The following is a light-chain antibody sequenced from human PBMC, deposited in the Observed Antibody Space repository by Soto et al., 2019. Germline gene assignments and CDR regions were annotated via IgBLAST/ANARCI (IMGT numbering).Light chain of an antibody. CDR2: GAS. J-gene: IGKJ5*01. CDR1: QSVSTN. CDR3: QQYNTWPLIT. V-gene: IGKV3-15*01. Sequence: EIEMTQSPATLSVSPAERATLSCRASQSVSTNVAWYQQKPGQAPRLLXFGASTRATGIPDRLSGSGSGTDFTLTISSLQSEDFAVYYCQQYNTWPLITFGPGTRLEIK.